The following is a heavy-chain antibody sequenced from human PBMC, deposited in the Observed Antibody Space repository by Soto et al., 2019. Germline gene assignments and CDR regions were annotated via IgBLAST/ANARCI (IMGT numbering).Heavy chain of an antibody. Sequence: GGSLRLSCEASGFTFINYAMSWVRQAPGKGLEWVASISDTGGDSYYADSMDGRFTISRDNSKSTLYLQINSLRAEDTAVYYCVRDLYRSATMPCLDHWGQGTLVTVSS. CDR3: VRDLYRSATMPCLDH. D-gene: IGHD1-1*01. CDR1: GFTFINYA. J-gene: IGHJ4*02. CDR2: ISDTGGDS. V-gene: IGHV3-23*01.